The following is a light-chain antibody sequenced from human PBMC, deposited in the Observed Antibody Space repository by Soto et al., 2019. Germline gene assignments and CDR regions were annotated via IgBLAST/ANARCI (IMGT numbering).Light chain of an antibody. CDR1: QSVLYSSNNKNY. CDR2: WTS. V-gene: IGKV4-1*01. J-gene: IGKJ5*01. CDR3: QQYYSTPT. Sequence: DIVMTQSPDSLAVSLGERATINCKSSQSVLYSSNNKNYLPWCQQKPGQPPKLLIYWTSTRESGVPDRFSVSGSGTDFTLTISSLQAEDVAVYYCQQYYSTPTFGQGTRLEIK.